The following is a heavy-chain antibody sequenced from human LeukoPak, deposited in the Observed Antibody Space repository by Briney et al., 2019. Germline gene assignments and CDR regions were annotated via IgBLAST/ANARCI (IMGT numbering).Heavy chain of an antibody. J-gene: IGHJ3*02. V-gene: IGHV4-59*01. CDR2: IYYSGST. CDR3: AREMATTDAFDI. CDR1: GGSISSYY. Sequence: SETLSLTCTVSGGSISSYYWSWIRQPPGKGLEWIGYIYYSGSTNYNPSLKSRATISVDTSKNQFSLKLSSVTAADTAVYYCAREMATTDAFDIWGQGTMVTVSS. D-gene: IGHD5-24*01.